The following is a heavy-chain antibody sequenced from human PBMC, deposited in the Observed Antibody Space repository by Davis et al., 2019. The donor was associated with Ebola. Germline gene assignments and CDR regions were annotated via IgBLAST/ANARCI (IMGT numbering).Heavy chain of an antibody. CDR1: GFTFDSYA. CDR3: AKARGYSSSSGPQDAFDI. D-gene: IGHD6-6*01. Sequence: SLKIPCAASGFTFDSYAMHWVRQAPGKGLEWVSGISWNSGSIVYADSMKGRFTISRDNAKNSLYLQMNSLRAEDTALYYCAKARGYSSSSGPQDAFDIWGQGTMVTVSS. V-gene: IGHV3-9*01. J-gene: IGHJ3*02. CDR2: ISWNSGSI.